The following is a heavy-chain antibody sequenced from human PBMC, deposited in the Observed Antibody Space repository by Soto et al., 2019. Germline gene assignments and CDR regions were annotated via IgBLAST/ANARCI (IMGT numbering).Heavy chain of an antibody. CDR1: GFSFSSYG. CDR3: AKLERDVGAFDI. D-gene: IGHD1-1*01. Sequence: QVQLVESGGGVVQPGRSLRLSCAASGFSFSSYGMHWVRQAPGKGLEWVAVISYDGSNKYYAYSVKGRFNISRDNSKNTLYLQMNSLRAEDTAVYYCAKLERDVGAFDIWGQGTMVTVS. J-gene: IGHJ3*02. V-gene: IGHV3-30*18. CDR2: ISYDGSNK.